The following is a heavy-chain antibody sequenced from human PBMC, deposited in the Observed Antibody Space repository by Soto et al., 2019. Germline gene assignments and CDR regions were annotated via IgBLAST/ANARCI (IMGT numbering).Heavy chain of an antibody. J-gene: IGHJ4*02. CDR2: ISYDGSNK. D-gene: IGHD2-21*02. Sequence: GGSLRVSCAASGFTFSSYGMHWVRQAPGKGLEWVAVISYDGSNKYYADSVKGRFTVSRDKSKNTLYLQVNSLRAEDTAVYYCAKDKVPVVVTAPFDYWGQGT. CDR3: AKDKVPVVVTAPFDY. V-gene: IGHV3-30*18. CDR1: GFTFSSYG.